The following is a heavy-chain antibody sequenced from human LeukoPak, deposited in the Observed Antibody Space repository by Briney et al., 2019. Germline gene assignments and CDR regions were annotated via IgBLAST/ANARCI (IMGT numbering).Heavy chain of an antibody. CDR1: GGSISSSGYF. Sequence: SETLSLTCTVSGGSISSSGYFWGWIRQPPGKGLEWIGSIYYSGSTYYNPSLKSRVTISVDTSNNQFSLMLSSVTAADTAVYYCVRITSPGYWGQGTLVTVSS. CDR2: IYYSGST. D-gene: IGHD3-10*01. V-gene: IGHV4-39*01. J-gene: IGHJ4*02. CDR3: VRITSPGY.